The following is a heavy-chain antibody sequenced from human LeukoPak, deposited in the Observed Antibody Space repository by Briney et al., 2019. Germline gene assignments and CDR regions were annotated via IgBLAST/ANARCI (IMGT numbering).Heavy chain of an antibody. CDR3: ARHTGRWLQTPPSYFDY. V-gene: IGHV5-51*01. D-gene: IGHD5-24*01. J-gene: IGHJ4*02. CDR2: IYPGDSDT. Sequence: GESLKISCKGSGCSFTSYWIGWVRQMPGKGLEWMGIIYPGDSDTRYSPSFQGQVTISADKSISTAYLQWSSLKASDTAMYYCARHTGRWLQTPPSYFDYWGQGTLVTVSS. CDR1: GCSFTSYW.